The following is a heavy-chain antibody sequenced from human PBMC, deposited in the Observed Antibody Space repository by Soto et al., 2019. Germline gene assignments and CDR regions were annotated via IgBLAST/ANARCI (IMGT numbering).Heavy chain of an antibody. Sequence: PGGSLRLSCASSGFTFSSYEMNWVRQAPGKGLDWVSYISSSGSTIYYADSVKGRFTISRDNAKNSLYLQMNSLRAEDTAVYYCTSLDGFDYWGQGTLVTVSS. V-gene: IGHV3-48*03. CDR3: TSLDGFDY. CDR1: GFTFSSYE. J-gene: IGHJ4*02. D-gene: IGHD3-9*01. CDR2: ISSSGSTI.